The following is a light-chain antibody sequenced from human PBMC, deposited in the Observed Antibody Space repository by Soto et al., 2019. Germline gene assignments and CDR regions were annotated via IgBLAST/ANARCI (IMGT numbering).Light chain of an antibody. J-gene: IGKJ4*01. CDR3: QQYGSPLT. Sequence: ENVLTQSPGTLSLSPGERATLSCRASLTVGSSYLAWYQQKPGQAPRPLIYGASIRATDIPDRFSGSGSGTDFTLTISRLEPEDFAVYYCQQYGSPLTFGGGTKVEIK. V-gene: IGKV3-20*01. CDR1: LTVGSSY. CDR2: GAS.